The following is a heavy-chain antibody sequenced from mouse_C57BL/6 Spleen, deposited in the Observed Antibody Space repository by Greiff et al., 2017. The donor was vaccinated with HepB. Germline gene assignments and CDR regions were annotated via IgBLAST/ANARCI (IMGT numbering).Heavy chain of an antibody. CDR1: GFTFSDYY. Sequence: EVQLQESEGGLVQPGRSMKLSCTASGFTFSDYYMAWVRQVPEKGLEWVANINYDGSSTYYLDSLKSRFIISRDNAKNILYLQMSSLKSEDTATYYCARDPSSYYAMDYWGQGTSVTVSS. V-gene: IGHV5-16*01. J-gene: IGHJ4*01. CDR2: INYDGSST. CDR3: ARDPSSYYAMDY.